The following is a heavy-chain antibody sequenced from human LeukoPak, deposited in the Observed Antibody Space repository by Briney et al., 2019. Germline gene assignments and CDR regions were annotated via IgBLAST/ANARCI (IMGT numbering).Heavy chain of an antibody. Sequence: GGSLRLSCAASGFTFSSYSMNWVRQAPGKGLEWVSSISSSSSYIYYADSVKGRFTISRDNAKNSLYLQMNSLRAEDTAVYYCARDRGVVPAAIGDFDYWGQGTLVTVSS. CDR2: ISSSSSYI. J-gene: IGHJ4*02. V-gene: IGHV3-21*01. CDR1: GFTFSSYS. CDR3: ARDRGVVPAAIGDFDY. D-gene: IGHD2-2*02.